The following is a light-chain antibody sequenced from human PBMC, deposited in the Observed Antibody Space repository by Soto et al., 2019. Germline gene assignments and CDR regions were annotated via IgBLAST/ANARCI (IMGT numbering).Light chain of an antibody. J-gene: IGKJ1*01. CDR1: QRISSW. CDR3: QQYSSYST. V-gene: IGKV1-5*03. Sequence: DIQMTQSPSPLSSSVGGRVTITCRSRQRISSWVAWYQQKPGKATKLLIYKASSLESAVPSRFSGSGSGTEFTLSISSLQPDDFATYYCQQYSSYSTFGQGTKV. CDR2: KAS.